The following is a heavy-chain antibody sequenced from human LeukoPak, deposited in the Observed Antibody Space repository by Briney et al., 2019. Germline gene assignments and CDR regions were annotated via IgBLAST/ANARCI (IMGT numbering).Heavy chain of an antibody. Sequence: GGSLRLSCAASGFTFSDHYMDWVRQAPGKGLEWVGRTRNKANSYTTEYAASVKGRFTISRDDSKNSLYLQMNSLKTEDTAVYYCARASPPYSSGRYFQHWGQGTLVTVSS. D-gene: IGHD6-19*01. J-gene: IGHJ1*01. CDR2: TRNKANSYTT. CDR3: ARASPPYSSGRYFQH. CDR1: GFTFSDHY. V-gene: IGHV3-72*01.